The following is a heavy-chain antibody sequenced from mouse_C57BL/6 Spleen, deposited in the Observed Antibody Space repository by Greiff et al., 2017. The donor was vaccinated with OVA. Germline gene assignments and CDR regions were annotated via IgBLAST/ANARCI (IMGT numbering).Heavy chain of an antibody. V-gene: IGHV1-39*01. J-gene: IGHJ4*01. Sequence: VHVKQSGPELVKPGASVKISCKASGYSFTDYNMNWVKQSNGKSLEWIGVINPNYGTTSYNQKFKGKATLTVDQSSSTAYMQLNSLTSEDSAVYYCARSLRQEYYYAMDYWGQGTSVTVSS. CDR3: ARSLRQEYYYAMDY. D-gene: IGHD2-4*01. CDR1: GYSFTDYN. CDR2: INPNYGTT.